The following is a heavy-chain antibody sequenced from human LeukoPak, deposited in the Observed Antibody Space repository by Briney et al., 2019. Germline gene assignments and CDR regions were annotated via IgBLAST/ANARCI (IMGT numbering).Heavy chain of an antibody. CDR2: ISPNSGGT. CDR1: GYTFTVYY. Sequence: GASVKVSCKASGYTFTVYYMHWVRQAPGQGLGWMGWISPNSGGTKYAQRFQGRVTMTRDTSISTAYMELSRLTSDDTAVYYCAGDRGHPAAFDIWGQGTMVTVSS. V-gene: IGHV1-2*02. J-gene: IGHJ3*02. CDR3: AGDRGHPAAFDI. D-gene: IGHD3-10*01.